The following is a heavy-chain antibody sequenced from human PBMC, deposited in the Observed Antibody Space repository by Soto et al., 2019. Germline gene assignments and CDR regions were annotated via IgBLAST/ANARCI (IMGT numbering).Heavy chain of an antibody. CDR1: GGSISSGDYY. CDR3: ARGNGRYYYDNSGYYDADY. V-gene: IGHV4-30-4*01. D-gene: IGHD3-22*01. CDR2: IYYSGRT. J-gene: IGHJ4*02. Sequence: PSETLSLTCTVSGGSISSGDYYWSWIRQSPGKGLEWIGYIYYSGRTYYKPSLKSRVTISVDTSKNQFSLKLSSVTAADMAVYYCARGNGRYYYDNSGYYDADYWGQGTQVTVSS.